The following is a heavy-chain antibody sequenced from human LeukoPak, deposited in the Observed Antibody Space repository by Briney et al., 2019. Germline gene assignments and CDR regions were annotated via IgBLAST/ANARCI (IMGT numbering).Heavy chain of an antibody. CDR1: GGSISSYY. V-gene: IGHV4-4*07. CDR3: AGAPDYYDSSGYYPAFDY. Sequence: SETLSLTCTVSGGSISSYYWSWIRQPAGKGLEWIGRIYTSGGTNYNPSLKSRVTMSVDTSKNQFSLKLSSVTAADTAVYYCAGAPDYYDSSGYYPAFDYWGQGTLVTVSS. CDR2: IYTSGGT. D-gene: IGHD3-22*01. J-gene: IGHJ4*02.